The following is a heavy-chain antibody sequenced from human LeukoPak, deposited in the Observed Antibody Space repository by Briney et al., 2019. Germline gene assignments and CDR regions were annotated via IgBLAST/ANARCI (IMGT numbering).Heavy chain of an antibody. Sequence: SVKVSCKASGGTFSSYAISWVRQAPGQGLEWMGRIIPILGIANYAQKFQGRVTITADKSTSTAYMELSSLRSEDTAVYYCARDSSYDSSGYYDKKDFDYWGQGTLVTVSS. V-gene: IGHV1-69*04. CDR2: IIPILGIA. CDR1: GGTFSSYA. D-gene: IGHD3-22*01. J-gene: IGHJ4*02. CDR3: ARDSSYDSSGYYDKKDFDY.